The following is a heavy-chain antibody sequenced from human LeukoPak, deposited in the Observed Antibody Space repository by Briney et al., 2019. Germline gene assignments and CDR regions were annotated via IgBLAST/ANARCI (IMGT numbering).Heavy chain of an antibody. CDR3: ARGGIQVSGIDEFDY. V-gene: IGHV3-13*01. Sequence: HPGGSLRLSCAASGFTFIDYDMHWVRQVIGQGLEWVSAIGIRGDTHYSGSVKGRFTISRENAESSLYLQMNSLRAEDTAVYYCARGGIQVSGIDEFDYWGQGTLVTVSS. J-gene: IGHJ4*02. CDR1: GFTFIDYD. CDR2: IGIRGDT. D-gene: IGHD6-19*01.